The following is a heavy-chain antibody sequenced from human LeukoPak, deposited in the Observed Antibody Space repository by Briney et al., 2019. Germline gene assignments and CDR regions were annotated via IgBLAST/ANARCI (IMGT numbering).Heavy chain of an antibody. V-gene: IGHV4-39*01. J-gene: IGHJ4*02. D-gene: IGHD3-10*01. CDR2: IYYSGST. Sequence: SETLSLTCTVSGGSISSNKYYWGRIRQPPGKGLEWIGSIYYSGSTYYNPSLKSRVTISVDTSKNQFSLKLSSVTAADTAVYYCARHYWFGSGSYEPLRYWGQGTLVTVSS. CDR1: GGSISSNKYY. CDR3: ARHYWFGSGSYEPLRY.